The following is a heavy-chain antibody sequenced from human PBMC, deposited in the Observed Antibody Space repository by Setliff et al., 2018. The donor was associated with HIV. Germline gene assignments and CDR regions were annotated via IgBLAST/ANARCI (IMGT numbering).Heavy chain of an antibody. CDR3: ATDRTQTGISLVRGRLTDPARYPLDY. D-gene: IGHD3-10*01. CDR1: GYTLSELS. CDR2: FDPEHSKT. J-gene: IGHJ4*02. V-gene: IGHV1-24*01. Sequence: GASVKVSCKISGYTLSELSIHWVRQAPGEGPEWVGGFDPEHSKTVYAQKFQGRVTMTEDTSTDTAYMDLRSLRSDDTAVYYCATDRTQTGISLVRGRLTDPARYPLDYWGQGTLVTVSS.